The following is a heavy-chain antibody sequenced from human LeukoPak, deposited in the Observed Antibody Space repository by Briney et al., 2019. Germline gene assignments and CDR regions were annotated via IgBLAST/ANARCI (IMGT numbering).Heavy chain of an antibody. D-gene: IGHD2-2*02. V-gene: IGHV4-34*01. J-gene: IGHJ5*02. CDR1: GGSFSGYY. CDR3: ANIVVVPAAISGTGWFDP. Sequence: PSETLSLTCAVYGGSFSGYYWSWIRQPPGKGLEWIGEINHSGSTNYNPSLKSRVTISVDRSKNQFSLKLSSVTAADTAVYYCANIVVVPAAISGTGWFDPWGQGTLVTVSS. CDR2: INHSGST.